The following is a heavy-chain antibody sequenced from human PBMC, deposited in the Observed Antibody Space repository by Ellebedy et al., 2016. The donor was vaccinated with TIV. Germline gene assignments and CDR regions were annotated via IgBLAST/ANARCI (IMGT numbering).Heavy chain of an antibody. D-gene: IGHD4-17*01. V-gene: IGHV3-48*01. CDR2: ISASSANI. CDR1: GFTFSRYA. Sequence: PGGSLRLSCAASGFTFSRYAMNWVRQAPGKGLEWVSYISASSANIHYADSVKGRFTISRDNAKNSLDLQMNSLRAEDTAVYYCARDRSHDYGDYILDYWGQGTLVTVSS. J-gene: IGHJ4*02. CDR3: ARDRSHDYGDYILDY.